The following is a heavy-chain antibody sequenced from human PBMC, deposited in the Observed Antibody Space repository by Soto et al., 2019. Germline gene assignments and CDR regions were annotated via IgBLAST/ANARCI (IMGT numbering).Heavy chain of an antibody. Sequence: QLLESGGGLVQTGGSLRLSCTASGFTFSNYAMSWVRQAPGKGLEWVSGIRSSGESTYYADSVKGRLTISRDNSKNMLYLQINSLRAEDTAVYYCSKGGRRVLIPMDVWGQGTTVTVSS. CDR3: SKGGRRVLIPMDV. CDR2: IRSSGEST. V-gene: IGHV3-23*01. D-gene: IGHD2-8*01. CDR1: GFTFSNYA. J-gene: IGHJ6*02.